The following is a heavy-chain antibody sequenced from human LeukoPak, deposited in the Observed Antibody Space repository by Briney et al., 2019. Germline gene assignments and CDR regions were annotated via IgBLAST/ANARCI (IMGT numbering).Heavy chain of an antibody. Sequence: SETLSLTCTVSGGSISSSSYYWGWIRQPPGKGLEWIGSIYYSGSTYYNPSLKSRLTISVDTAKNQFSLKLSSVTAADTAVYYCAGWVGELLPLFAYWGQGTLVTVSS. J-gene: IGHJ4*02. V-gene: IGHV4-39*07. CDR3: AGWVGELLPLFAY. D-gene: IGHD3-10*01. CDR1: GGSISSSSYY. CDR2: IYYSGST.